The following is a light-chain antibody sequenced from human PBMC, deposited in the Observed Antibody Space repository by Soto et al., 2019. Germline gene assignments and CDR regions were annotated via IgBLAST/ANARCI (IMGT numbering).Light chain of an antibody. V-gene: IGKV3-20*01. CDR3: QQYGSSHT. Sequence: EIVLTQSPGTLSLSPGERATLSRRASQSVSTTHLAWYQQKPGQAPRLLIFGASIRTTGIPDRFSGSGSGTDFTLTIRRLEPEDCAVYYCQQYGSSHTFGQGSRLEIK. CDR2: GAS. CDR1: QSVSTTH. J-gene: IGKJ5*01.